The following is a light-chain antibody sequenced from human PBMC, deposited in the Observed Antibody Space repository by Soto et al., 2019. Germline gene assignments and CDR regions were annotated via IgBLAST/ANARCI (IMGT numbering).Light chain of an antibody. V-gene: IGKV3D-20*02. Sequence: EIVLTQSPGTLSLSPGERATLSCRASQSVSSSYLAWYQQKPGQAPRLLIYGASSRATGIPDRFSGSGSGTDFTLTISSLEPEDFAVYYCQQRSNWPPITFGQGIRLEIK. J-gene: IGKJ5*01. CDR2: GAS. CDR1: QSVSSSY. CDR3: QQRSNWPPIT.